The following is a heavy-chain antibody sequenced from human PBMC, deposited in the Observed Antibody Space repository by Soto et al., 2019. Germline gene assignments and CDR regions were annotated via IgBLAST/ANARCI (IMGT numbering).Heavy chain of an antibody. V-gene: IGHV1-18*01. D-gene: IGHD3-22*01. CDR3: ARRIGRGVVVILDY. CDR1: GYTFTSYG. J-gene: IGHJ4*02. Sequence: ASVKVSCKASGYTFTSYGISWVRQAPGQGLEWMGWISAYNGNTNYAQKLQGRVTMTTGTSTSTAYMELRSLRSDDTAVYYCARRIGRGVVVILDYWGQGTLVTVSS. CDR2: ISAYNGNT.